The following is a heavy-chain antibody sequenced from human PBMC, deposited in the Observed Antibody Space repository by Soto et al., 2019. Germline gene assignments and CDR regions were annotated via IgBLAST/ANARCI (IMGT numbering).Heavy chain of an antibody. CDR3: ARGPGVPAAAPYYYYYGMDF. Sequence: PSETLSLTCAVYGGSFSGYYWSWIRQPPGKGLEWIGEINHSGSTNYNPSLKSRVTISVDTSKNQFSLKLSSVTAADTAVYYCARGPGVPAAAPYYYYYGMDFWGQGTTVTVSS. CDR1: GGSFSGYY. V-gene: IGHV4-34*01. J-gene: IGHJ6*02. D-gene: IGHD2-2*01. CDR2: INHSGST.